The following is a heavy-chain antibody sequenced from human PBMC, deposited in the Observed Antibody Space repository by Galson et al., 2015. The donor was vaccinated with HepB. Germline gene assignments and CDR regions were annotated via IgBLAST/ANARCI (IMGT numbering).Heavy chain of an antibody. Sequence: ETLSLTCTVSGGSMSRYYWNWIRQSPERGLEWIGYIYYSGSTNYNPSLKSRVFISVETSMNQLSLELTSVTTADTAVYYCARSSYGYDDFDIWGQGTMVTVSS. V-gene: IGHV4-59*01. CDR1: GGSMSRYY. D-gene: IGHD3-10*01. CDR3: ARSSYGYDDFDI. J-gene: IGHJ3*02. CDR2: IYYSGST.